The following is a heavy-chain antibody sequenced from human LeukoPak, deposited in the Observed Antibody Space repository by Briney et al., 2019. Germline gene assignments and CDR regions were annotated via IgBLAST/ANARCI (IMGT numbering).Heavy chain of an antibody. CDR1: GYTFIGYY. CDR2: INPNSGDT. D-gene: IGHD7-27*01. V-gene: IGHV1-2*02. J-gene: IGHJ4*02. CDR3: ARTGDFDY. Sequence: GASVKVSCKASGYTFIGYYIHWVRQAPGQGLEWMGWINPNSGDTNYAQKFQGRVTMTRDTSTSAAYMGLTRLTSDDTAVYYCARTGDFDYWGPGTLVTVSS.